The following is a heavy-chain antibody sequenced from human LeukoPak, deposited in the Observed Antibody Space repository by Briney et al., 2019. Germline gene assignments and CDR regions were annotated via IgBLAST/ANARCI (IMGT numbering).Heavy chain of an antibody. CDR2: MNPNSGNT. CDR3: ARDQPDYYYYYMDV. CDR1: GYTFTSYD. Sequence: ASVKVSCKASGYTFTSYDINWVRQATGQGLEWMGWMNPNSGNTGYAQKFQGRVTMTRNTSISTAYMELSSLRSEDTAVYYCARDQPDYYYYYMDVWGEGTTVTVSS. J-gene: IGHJ6*03. V-gene: IGHV1-8*01.